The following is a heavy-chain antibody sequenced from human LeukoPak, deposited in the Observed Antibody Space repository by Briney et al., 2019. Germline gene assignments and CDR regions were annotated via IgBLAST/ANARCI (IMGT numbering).Heavy chain of an antibody. J-gene: IGHJ4*02. CDR3: AKDRLAVSGDFDY. CDR2: VQYDGNNK. V-gene: IGHV3-30*02. Sequence: GGSLRLSCATSGFTFSTYGIHWVRQGPGKGLEWVAFVQYDGNNKYYADSVKGRFTISRDSSMNTVFLQMNSLRAGDTALYYCAKDRLAVSGDFDYWGREPWSSSPQ. D-gene: IGHD6-19*01. CDR1: GFTFSTYG.